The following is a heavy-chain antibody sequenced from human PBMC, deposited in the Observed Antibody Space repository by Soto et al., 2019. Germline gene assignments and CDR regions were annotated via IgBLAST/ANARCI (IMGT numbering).Heavy chain of an antibody. Sequence: ETLSLTCAVYGESLTGYYWSWIRQSTGKGLEWVGRIKSKTDGGTTDCAAPVKGRFTISRDDSKNTLYLQMNSLKTEDTAVYYCTTVEAAAGYWFDPWGQGTLVTVSS. CDR1: GESLTGYY. J-gene: IGHJ5*02. CDR3: TTVEAAAGYWFDP. CDR2: IKSKTDGGTT. D-gene: IGHD6-13*01. V-gene: IGHV3-15*07.